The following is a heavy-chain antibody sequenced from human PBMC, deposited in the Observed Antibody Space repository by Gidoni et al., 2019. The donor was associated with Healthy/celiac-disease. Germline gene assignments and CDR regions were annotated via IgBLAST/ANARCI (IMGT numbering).Heavy chain of an antibody. J-gene: IGHJ3*02. V-gene: IGHV3-9*01. CDR3: AKDIDSSGYYQADAFDI. D-gene: IGHD3-22*01. CDR2: ISWNSGSI. Sequence: EVQLVESGGGLVPTGRSLGLSVAAPGFTFDAYAMHWVRQAPGNGLELVSGISWNSGSIGYADSVKGRFTISRDNAKNSLYLQMNSLRAEDTALYYCAKDIDSSGYYQADAFDIWGQGTMVTVSS. CDR1: GFTFDAYA.